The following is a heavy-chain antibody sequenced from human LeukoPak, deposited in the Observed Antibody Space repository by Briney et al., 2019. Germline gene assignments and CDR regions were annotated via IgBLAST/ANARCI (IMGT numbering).Heavy chain of an antibody. CDR3: AKAGGTYYPDHFDP. CDR1: GFTFSNYG. V-gene: IGHV3-23*01. Sequence: GGSLRLSCAASGFTFSNYGMSWVRQAPGKGLEWVSAISDSGAGTYYADSVKGRFTISRDNSKNTLYMQMDSLRVEDTAVYYCAKAGGTYYPDHFDPWGQGTLVTVSS. J-gene: IGHJ5*02. CDR2: ISDSGAGT. D-gene: IGHD1-26*01.